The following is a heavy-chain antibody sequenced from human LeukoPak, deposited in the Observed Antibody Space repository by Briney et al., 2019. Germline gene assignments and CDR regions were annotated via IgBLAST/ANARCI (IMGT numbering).Heavy chain of an antibody. CDR2: IFYTGST. CDR1: GDSITSGSYS. J-gene: IGHJ4*02. Sequence: SETLSLTCTVSGDSITSGSYSWGWIRQPPGKRLEWIANIFYTGSTYYTPSLKSRVTISADTSNNQFSLRLTSVTAADTAVYYCARTTSTVPKFWQVWGQGTLVTVSS. CDR3: ARTTSTVPKFWQV. V-gene: IGHV4-39*01. D-gene: IGHD4-17*01.